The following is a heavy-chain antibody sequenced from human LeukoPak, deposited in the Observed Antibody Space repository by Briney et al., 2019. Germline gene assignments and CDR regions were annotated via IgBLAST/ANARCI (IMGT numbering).Heavy chain of an antibody. D-gene: IGHD3-10*01. CDR2: IKRKSDGGTP. CDR3: VTGGHYFGT. Sequence: GGSLRLSCAASGFTFSNVWMRWVRQAPGKGLEWVGRIKRKSDGGTPDYAAPVKGRFTISRDDSINTLYLQMNSLKTDDTAVYHCVTGGHYFGTWGQGTLVTVSS. CDR1: GFTFSNVW. V-gene: IGHV3-15*01. J-gene: IGHJ5*02.